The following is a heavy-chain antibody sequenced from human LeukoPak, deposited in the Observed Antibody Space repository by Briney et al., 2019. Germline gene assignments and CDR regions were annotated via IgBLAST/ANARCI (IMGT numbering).Heavy chain of an antibody. J-gene: IGHJ6*02. D-gene: IGHD3-9*01. Sequence: GGSLRLSCAASGFTFSSYSMNWVRQAPGKGLEWVSDISSSSSTIYYADSVKGRFTISRDNAKNSLYLQMNSLRDEDTAVYYRARDRALTVLDYYYGMDVWGQGTTVTVSS. CDR2: ISSSSSTI. CDR1: GFTFSSYS. V-gene: IGHV3-48*02. CDR3: ARDRALTVLDYYYGMDV.